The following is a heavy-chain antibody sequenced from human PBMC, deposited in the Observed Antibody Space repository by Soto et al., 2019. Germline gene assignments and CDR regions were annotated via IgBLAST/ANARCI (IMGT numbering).Heavy chain of an antibody. Sequence: PGGSLRLSCAASGFTVSSNYMSLVRQAPGKGLECVSVIYSGASTYYADSVKGRFTISRDNSKNTLYLQMNSMRAEDTAVYYCAREYSSSPSWFDPWGQATLVNVSS. CDR3: AREYSSSPSWFDP. J-gene: IGHJ5*02. CDR2: IYSGAST. CDR1: GFTVSSNY. D-gene: IGHD6-6*01. V-gene: IGHV3-53*01.